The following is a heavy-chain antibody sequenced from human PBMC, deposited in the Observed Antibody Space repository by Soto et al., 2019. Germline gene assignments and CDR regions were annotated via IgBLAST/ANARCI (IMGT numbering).Heavy chain of an antibody. V-gene: IGHV4-59*01. D-gene: IGHD2-15*01. CDR1: AGSIRSYY. Sequence: SETLSLNCTVSAGSIRSYYWSWIRQRPGKGLEWIGDIYYNGCANYNSSLKSRVTISADTSKNQFFLKVRSVTAADTAVYYCARGRYCSSGSCYSGLWWFDPWGQGTLVTVSS. CDR2: IYYNGCA. J-gene: IGHJ5*02. CDR3: ARGRYCSSGSCYSGLWWFDP.